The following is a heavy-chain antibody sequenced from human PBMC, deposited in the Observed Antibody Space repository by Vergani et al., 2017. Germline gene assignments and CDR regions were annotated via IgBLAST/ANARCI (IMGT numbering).Heavy chain of an antibody. V-gene: IGHV1-69*04. Sequence: QVQLVQSGAEVKKPGSSVKVSCKASGGTFSSYAISWVRQAPGQGLEWMGRIIPILGTANYAQKFQGRVTMTRDTSTSTVYMELSSLRSEDTAVYYCARGGYYDSLTAWGQGTLVTVSS. D-gene: IGHD3-22*01. CDR2: IIPILGTA. CDR3: ARGGYYDSLTA. J-gene: IGHJ5*02. CDR1: GGTFSSYA.